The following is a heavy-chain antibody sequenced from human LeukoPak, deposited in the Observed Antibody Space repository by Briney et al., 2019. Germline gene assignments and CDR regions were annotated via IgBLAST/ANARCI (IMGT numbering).Heavy chain of an antibody. CDR1: GGSISSGGYY. V-gene: IGHV4-31*03. CDR3: ARVGDYSPRYFDL. Sequence: SQTLSLTCTVSGGSISSGGYYWSWIRQHPGKGLEWIGYIYYSGTTYYNPSLKSRVTISADTSKNQFSLKLSSVTAADTAVYYCARVGDYSPRYFDLWGRGTLVTVSS. CDR2: IYYSGTT. D-gene: IGHD3-16*01. J-gene: IGHJ2*01.